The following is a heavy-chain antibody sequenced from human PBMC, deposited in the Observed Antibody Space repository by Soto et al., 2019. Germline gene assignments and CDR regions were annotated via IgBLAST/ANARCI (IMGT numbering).Heavy chain of an antibody. CDR3: ARRDCSGGSCYQHWFEP. V-gene: IGHV1-69*01. J-gene: IGHJ5*02. D-gene: IGHD2-15*01. CDR2: IIPIFGTA. CDR1: VGTFSSYA. Sequence: SVKVSCKASVGTFSSYAISRVRQATGQGLEWMGGIIPIFGTANYAQKFQGRVTITADESTSTAYMELSSLRSEDTAVYYCARRDCSGGSCYQHWFEPWGQGTLVTVSS.